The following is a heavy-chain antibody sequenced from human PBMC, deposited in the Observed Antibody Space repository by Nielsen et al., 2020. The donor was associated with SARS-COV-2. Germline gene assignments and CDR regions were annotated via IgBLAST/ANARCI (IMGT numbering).Heavy chain of an antibody. CDR3: ARGYPFTFGGVIAN. D-gene: IGHD3-16*02. Sequence: GGSLRLSCATSGCTFSSNWMSWVRQAPGRGLEWVANIKQDGSGKYYVDSVKGRFTISRDNAKNSLYLQMNSLRAEDTAVYYCARGYPFTFGGVIANWGQGTLVTVSS. V-gene: IGHV3-7*01. CDR2: IKQDGSGK. CDR1: GCTFSSNW. J-gene: IGHJ4*02.